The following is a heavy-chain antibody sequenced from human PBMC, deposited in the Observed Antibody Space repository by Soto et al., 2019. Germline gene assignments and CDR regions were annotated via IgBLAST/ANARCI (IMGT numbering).Heavy chain of an antibody. J-gene: IGHJ4*01. CDR1: GGSISSSSYY. CDR3: PIYGGNSVYFDF. Sequence: SETLSLTCTVSGGSISSSSYYWGWIRQPPGKGLEWIGSIYYSGSTYYNPSLKSRVTISVDTSKNQFSLKLSSVTAAATAVYYCPIYGGNSVYFDFWAQGTLVTVSS. CDR2: IYYSGST. V-gene: IGHV4-39*07. D-gene: IGHD4-17*01.